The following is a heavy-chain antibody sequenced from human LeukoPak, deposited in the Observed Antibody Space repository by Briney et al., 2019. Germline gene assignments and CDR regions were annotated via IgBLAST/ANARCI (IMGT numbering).Heavy chain of an antibody. CDR1: GFTFSSYS. D-gene: IGHD3-3*01. CDR2: ISSSSSYI. Sequence: GGSLRLSCAASGFTFSSYSMNWVRQAPGKGPEWVSSISSSSSYIYYADSVKGRFTISRDNAKNSLYLQMNSLRAEDTAVYYCARDCPYDFWSGYFLPSDALDIWGQGTMVTVSS. CDR3: ARDCPYDFWSGYFLPSDALDI. J-gene: IGHJ3*02. V-gene: IGHV3-21*01.